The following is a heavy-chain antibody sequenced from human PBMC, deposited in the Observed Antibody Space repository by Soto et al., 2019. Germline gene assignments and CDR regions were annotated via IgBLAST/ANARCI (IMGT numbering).Heavy chain of an antibody. V-gene: IGHV1-69*01. CDR1: GGTFSSYA. CDR3: ASSRRGGAIIVGATTWFDP. D-gene: IGHD1-26*01. CDR2: IIPIFGTA. Sequence: QVQLVQSGAEVKKPGSSVKVSCKASGGTFSSYAISWVRQAPGQGLEWMGGIIPIFGTANYAQKFQGRVTITADESTSTACMEQRSLRSEDTAVYYCASSRRGGAIIVGATTWFDPWGQGTLVTVSS. J-gene: IGHJ5*02.